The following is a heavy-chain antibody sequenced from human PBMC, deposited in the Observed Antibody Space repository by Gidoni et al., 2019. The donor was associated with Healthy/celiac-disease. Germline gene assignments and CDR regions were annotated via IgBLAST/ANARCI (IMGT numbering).Heavy chain of an antibody. CDR2: IYSGGST. Sequence: EVQLLESGGGLVQPGGYLRLSCAASGFTVSSNYMSWVRQAPGKGLEWVSVIYSGGSTYYADSVKGRFTISRHNTKNTLYLKMNSLRAEDTAVYDCARDKSGSYSNWGQGTLVTVPS. V-gene: IGHV3-53*04. CDR1: GFTVSSNY. CDR3: ARDKSGSYSN. J-gene: IGHJ4*02. D-gene: IGHD1-26*01.